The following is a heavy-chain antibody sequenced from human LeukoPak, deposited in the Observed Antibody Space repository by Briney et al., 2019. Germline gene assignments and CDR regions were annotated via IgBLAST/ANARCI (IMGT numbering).Heavy chain of an antibody. V-gene: IGHV3-66*03. D-gene: IGHD5-18*01. CDR2: IHSSGAT. CDR3: AKDRYSYAFEYSDS. Sequence: QSGGSLRLSCAASGFTGSNNYVSWVRQAPGMGLEWVSAIHSSGATCYADSVKGRFTISRDTSKNTLSLQVSSLRTEDTAVYYCAKDRYSYAFEYSDSWGQGTLVTVSS. J-gene: IGHJ4*02. CDR1: GFTGSNNY.